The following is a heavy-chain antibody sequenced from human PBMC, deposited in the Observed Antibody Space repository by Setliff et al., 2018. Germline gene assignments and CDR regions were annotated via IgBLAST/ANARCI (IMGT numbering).Heavy chain of an antibody. CDR1: GGSVGSDFSY. CDR2: IYTSWST. D-gene: IGHD6-6*01. Sequence: SETLSLTCTVSGGSVGSDFSYWTWIRQPAGKGLEWIKQIYTSWSTNYNPSLKSRVTISVDTSKHQISLKLNSVTAADTAVYYCAGGTIVAPGGYFYYMDVWGKGATVTVSS. CDR3: AGGTIVAPGGYFYYMDV. J-gene: IGHJ6*03. V-gene: IGHV4-61*10.